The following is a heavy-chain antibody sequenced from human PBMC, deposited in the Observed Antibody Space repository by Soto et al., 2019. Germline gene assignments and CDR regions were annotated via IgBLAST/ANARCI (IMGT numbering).Heavy chain of an antibody. J-gene: IGHJ4*02. CDR1: GYTFTSYG. D-gene: IGHD5-18*01. V-gene: IGHV1-18*04. Sequence: VASVKVSCKASGYTFTSYGISWVRQAPGQGLEWMGWISAYNGNTNYAQKLQGRVTMTTDTSTSTAYMELRSLRSDDTAVYYCARDLKAIQLWFFDYWGQGTLVTVSS. CDR3: ARDLKAIQLWFFDY. CDR2: ISAYNGNT.